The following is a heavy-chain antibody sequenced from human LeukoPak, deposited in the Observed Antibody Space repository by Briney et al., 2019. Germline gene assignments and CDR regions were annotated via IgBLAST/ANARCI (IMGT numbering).Heavy chain of an antibody. Sequence: SETLSPTCAVYGGSFSGYYWSWIRQPPGKGLEWIGEINHSGGTNYNPSLKSRVTISVDTSKNQFSLKLTSVTAADTAVYYCARAGSGYRDWGQGTLVTVSS. V-gene: IGHV4-34*01. CDR1: GGSFSGYY. J-gene: IGHJ4*02. CDR2: INHSGGT. D-gene: IGHD6-19*01. CDR3: ARAGSGYRD.